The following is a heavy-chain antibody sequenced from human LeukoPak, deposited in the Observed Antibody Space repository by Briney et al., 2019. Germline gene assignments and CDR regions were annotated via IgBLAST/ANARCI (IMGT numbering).Heavy chain of an antibody. V-gene: IGHV4-34*01. J-gene: IGHJ6*02. CDR2: TNHSGST. CDR1: GGSFSGYY. CDR3: ARGPYSNYVSNYYYGMDV. Sequence: SETLSLTCAVYGGSFSGYYWSWIRQPPGKGLEWIGETNHSGSTNYNPSLKSRITISVDTSKNQFSLKLSSVTAADTAVYYCARGPYSNYVSNYYYGMDVWGQGTTVTVSS. D-gene: IGHD4-11*01.